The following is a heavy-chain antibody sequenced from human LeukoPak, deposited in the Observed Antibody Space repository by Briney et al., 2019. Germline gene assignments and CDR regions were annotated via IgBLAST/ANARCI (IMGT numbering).Heavy chain of an antibody. CDR1: GFTFSSYA. Sequence: GGSLRLSCSPSGFTFSSYAMHWVRQAPGKGLEYVSGLSSNGGYTYYADSVKDRFIISRDNSKNTLYLQMSSLRAEDTAVYYCVKTYGMGSFSNWGQGTLVTVSS. D-gene: IGHD3-10*01. J-gene: IGHJ4*02. CDR3: VKTYGMGSFSN. V-gene: IGHV3-64D*06. CDR2: LSSNGGYT.